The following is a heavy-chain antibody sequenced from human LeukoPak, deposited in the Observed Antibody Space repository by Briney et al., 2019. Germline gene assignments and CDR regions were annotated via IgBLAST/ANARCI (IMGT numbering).Heavy chain of an antibody. CDR2: IYYSGST. J-gene: IGHJ4*02. CDR3: ARSGGSYYVDY. CDR1: GGSISSGGYY. D-gene: IGHD1-26*01. V-gene: IGHV4-31*03. Sequence: SQTLSLTCTVSGGSISSGGYYWSWIRQHPGKGLEWIGYIYYSGSTYYNPSLKSRVTISVDTSKNQFSLKLSSVTAADTAVYYCARSGGSYYVDYWGQGTLVTVSS.